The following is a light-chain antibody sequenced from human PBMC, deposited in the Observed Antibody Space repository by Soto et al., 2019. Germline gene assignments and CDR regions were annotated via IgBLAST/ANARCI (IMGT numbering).Light chain of an antibody. CDR3: QQANSVQLP. CDR2: AAS. V-gene: IGKV1-12*01. CDR1: QDINNW. Sequence: DIQMTQSPSSVSASVGDRVTITCRASQDINNWLAWYQQKPGKAPKLLIYAASTLQSGVPSRFSGSGSGTDFTLTISSLQPEDFPTYSCQQANSVQLPFGGGTRVEIK. J-gene: IGKJ4*01.